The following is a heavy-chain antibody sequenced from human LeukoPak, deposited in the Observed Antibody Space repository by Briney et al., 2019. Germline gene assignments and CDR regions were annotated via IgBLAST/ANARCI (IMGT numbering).Heavy chain of an antibody. CDR1: GFTFSNAW. J-gene: IGHJ4*02. Sequence: GGSLRLSCAASGFTFSNAWMNWVRQPPGKGLEWVGRIKSKADGGITDYAEPVKGRFTFSRDDSKNTLYLQMNSLKTEDTAVYYCTTTYYYDSSPGSFDYWGQGTLVTVSS. CDR2: IKSKADGGIT. CDR3: TTTYYYDSSPGSFDY. D-gene: IGHD3-22*01. V-gene: IGHV3-15*01.